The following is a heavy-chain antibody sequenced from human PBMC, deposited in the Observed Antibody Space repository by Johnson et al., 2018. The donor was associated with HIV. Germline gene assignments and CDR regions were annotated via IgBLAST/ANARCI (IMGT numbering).Heavy chain of an antibody. Sequence: VQLVESGGGVVQPGRSLRLSCAASGFTFSSYAMHWVRQAPGKGLEWVAVISYDGSNKYYADSVKGRFTISRDNSKNTLYLQMNSLKTADTAVYYCTTDSPIRSCDIWGQGTMVTVSS. J-gene: IGHJ3*02. CDR3: TTDSPIRSCDI. V-gene: IGHV3-30-3*01. CDR2: ISYDGSNK. D-gene: IGHD3-3*02. CDR1: GFTFSSYA.